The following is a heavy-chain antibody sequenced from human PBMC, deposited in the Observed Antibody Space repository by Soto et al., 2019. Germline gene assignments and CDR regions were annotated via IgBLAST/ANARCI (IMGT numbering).Heavy chain of an antibody. CDR2: IKSDGTIR. V-gene: IGHV3-74*01. CDR1: GFTFDTYW. J-gene: IGHJ6*02. CDR3: ARLSGDHVAFFSYGMDA. Sequence: PGGSLRLSCAASGFTFDTYWMNRVRQAPGKGLEWLSGIKSDGTIRSYADSVKGRFTISRDNARNTLSLQMNSLRAEDTAIYYCARLSGDHVAFFSYGMDAWGQGTKVTVYS. D-gene: IGHD2-21*01.